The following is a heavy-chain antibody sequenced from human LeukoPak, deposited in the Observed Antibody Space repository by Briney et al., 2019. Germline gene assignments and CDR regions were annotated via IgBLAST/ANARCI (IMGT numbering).Heavy chain of an antibody. CDR2: ISSSGSRT. Sequence: GGSLRLSCAASGFAFNNSGMSWVRQAPGKGLEWVSAISSSGSRTFYADSVKGRFTISRDNSKNTLYLQLNSLRAEDTAGYYCAKVPDRGAYFDYWGQGTLVTVSS. CDR3: AKVPDRGAYFDY. D-gene: IGHD3-22*01. CDR1: GFAFNNSG. J-gene: IGHJ4*02. V-gene: IGHV3-23*01.